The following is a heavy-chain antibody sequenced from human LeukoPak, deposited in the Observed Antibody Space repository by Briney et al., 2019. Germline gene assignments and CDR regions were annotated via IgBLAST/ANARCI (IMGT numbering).Heavy chain of an antibody. D-gene: IGHD1-26*01. CDR3: TRKQWEPGAFDI. CDR1: GFTFGDYA. V-gene: IGHV3-49*03. J-gene: IGHJ3*02. Sequence: PGGSLRLSCTASGFTFGDYAMSWSRQAPGKGLEWVGFIRSKAYGGTTEYAASVKGRFTISRDDSKSIAYLQMNSLKTEDTAVYYCTRKQWEPGAFDIWGQGTMVTVSS. CDR2: IRSKAYGGTT.